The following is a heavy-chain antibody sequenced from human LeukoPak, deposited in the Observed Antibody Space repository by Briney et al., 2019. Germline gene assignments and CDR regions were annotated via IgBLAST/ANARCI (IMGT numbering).Heavy chain of an antibody. CDR3: ARGTTVTTPHWFDP. CDR2: ISAYNGNT. CDR1: GYTFTSYG. D-gene: IGHD4-17*01. V-gene: IGHV1-18*01. Sequence: ASVKVSCKASGYTFTSYGISWVRQAPGQGLEWMGWISAYNGNTNYAQKLQGRVTMTTDTSTSTAYMELRSLRSDDTAVHYCARGTTVTTPHWFDPWGQGTLVTVSS. J-gene: IGHJ5*02.